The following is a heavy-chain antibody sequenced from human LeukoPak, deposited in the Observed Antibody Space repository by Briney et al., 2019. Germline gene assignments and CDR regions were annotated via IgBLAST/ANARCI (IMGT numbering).Heavy chain of an antibody. CDR3: AKGTSASCYSSIGY. J-gene: IGHJ4*02. Sequence: GGSLRLSCAASGFTFRNYAMSWVRQAPGKGLELVSVISGSGDTSYYADSVKGRFTISRDNSKNTLSLHMNSLGAEDTALYYCAKGTSASCYSSIGYWGQGTLVTVSS. V-gene: IGHV3-23*01. D-gene: IGHD2-15*01. CDR2: ISGSGDTS. CDR1: GFTFRNYA.